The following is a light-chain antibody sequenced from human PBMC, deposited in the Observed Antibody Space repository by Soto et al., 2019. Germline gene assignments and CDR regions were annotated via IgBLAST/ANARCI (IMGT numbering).Light chain of an antibody. V-gene: IGKV3-15*01. CDR1: QSVSSN. CDR3: QKYNNWPWT. Sequence: EIVMTQYPATLSLSPGERATLSCRASQSVSSNLAWYQQKPGQAPRLLIYGESTRATGIPDRFSGSGSGTELNLTISRLQSEDFAVYYCQKYNNWPWTCGQGTKGDIK. CDR2: GES. J-gene: IGKJ1*01.